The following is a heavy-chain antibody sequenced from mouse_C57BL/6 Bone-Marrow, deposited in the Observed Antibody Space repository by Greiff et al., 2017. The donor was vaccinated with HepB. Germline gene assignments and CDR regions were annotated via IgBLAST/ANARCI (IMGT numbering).Heavy chain of an antibody. Sequence: VMLVESGAELARPGASVKLSCKASGYTFTSYGISWVKQRTGQGLEWIGEIYPRSGNTYYNEKFKGKATLTADKSSSTAYMELRSLTSEDSAVYFCARPNYYGSSYRAMDYWGQGTSVTVSS. J-gene: IGHJ4*01. CDR1: GYTFTSYG. CDR2: IYPRSGNT. CDR3: ARPNYYGSSYRAMDY. V-gene: IGHV1-81*01. D-gene: IGHD1-1*01.